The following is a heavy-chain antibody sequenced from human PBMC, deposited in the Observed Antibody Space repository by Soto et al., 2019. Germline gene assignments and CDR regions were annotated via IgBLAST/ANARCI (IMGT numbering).Heavy chain of an antibody. CDR1: GYTLTELS. CDR2: FDPEDGET. D-gene: IGHD4-17*01. J-gene: IGHJ4*02. V-gene: IGHV1-24*01. Sequence: ASVKVSCKVSGYTLTELSMHWVRQAPGKGLEWMGGFDPEDGETIYAQKFQGRVTMTEDTSTDTAYMELSSLRSEDTAVYYCATMEPYGEPPLFDYWGQGTLVTSPQ. CDR3: ATMEPYGEPPLFDY.